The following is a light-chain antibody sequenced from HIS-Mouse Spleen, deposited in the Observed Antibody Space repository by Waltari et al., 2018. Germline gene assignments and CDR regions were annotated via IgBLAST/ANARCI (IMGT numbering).Light chain of an antibody. CDR1: ALPKKY. V-gene: IGLV3-10*01. J-gene: IGLJ2*01. CDR3: YSTDSSGNHRV. CDR2: KDS. Sequence: SYELTQPPSVSVSPGQTARITCSGVALPKKYAYWYQQKSGQAPVLVIYKDSKRPSGIPERFSGSGSGTMATLTISGTQVEDEADYYCYSTDSSGNHRVFGGGTKLTVL.